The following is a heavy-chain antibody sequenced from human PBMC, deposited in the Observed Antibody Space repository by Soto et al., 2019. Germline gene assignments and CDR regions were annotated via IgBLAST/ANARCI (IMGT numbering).Heavy chain of an antibody. Sequence: EVQLVESGGGLVKPGGSLRLSCAASGFTFSKAWMNWVRQAPGKGLEWVGRIKTNSEVGTTDYAAPVQGRFSLSRDDSRNTLSLQMNSLKTDDTAVYYCTTGSVEGVWGQGATVTVSS. CDR2: IKTNSEVGTT. J-gene: IGHJ6*02. V-gene: IGHV3-15*07. CDR3: TTGSVEGV. D-gene: IGHD2-15*01. CDR1: GFTFSKAW.